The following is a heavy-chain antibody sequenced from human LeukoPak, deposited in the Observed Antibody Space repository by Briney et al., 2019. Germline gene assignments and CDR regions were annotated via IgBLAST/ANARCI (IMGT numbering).Heavy chain of an antibody. D-gene: IGHD2-21*01. J-gene: IGHJ4*02. CDR2: IYSGGST. CDR1: GFTVSSNY. CDR3: AKDPTTSISDY. Sequence: GGSLRLSCAASGFTVSSNYMSWVRQAPGKGLEWVSVIYSGGSTYYADSVKGRFTISRHNFKNTLYLQMNSLRAEDTAVYYCAKDPTTSISDYWGQGTLVTVSS. V-gene: IGHV3-53*04.